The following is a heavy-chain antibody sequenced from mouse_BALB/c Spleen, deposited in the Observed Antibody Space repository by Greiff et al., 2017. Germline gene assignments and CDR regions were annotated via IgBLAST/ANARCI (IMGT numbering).Heavy chain of an antibody. CDR1: EYDFPSHD. CDR2: INRAGGST. Sequence: EVQLMESGGGLVQPGESLKLSCESNEYDFPSHDMSWVRKTPEKRLELVAAINRAGGSTYYPDTMEGRFIISRDNTKKTLYLQMSSLRSEDTALYYCARAYDGNPWFAYWGQGTLVTVSA. V-gene: IGHV5-2*01. D-gene: IGHD2-10*01. J-gene: IGHJ3*01. CDR3: ARAYDGNPWFAY.